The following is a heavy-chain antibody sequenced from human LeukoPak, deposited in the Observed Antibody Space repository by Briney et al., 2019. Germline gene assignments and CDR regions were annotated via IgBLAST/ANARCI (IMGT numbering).Heavy chain of an antibody. J-gene: IGHJ6*02. D-gene: IGHD3-9*01. V-gene: IGHV1-8*01. CDR1: GYTFTSYD. CDR2: MNPNSGNT. CDR3: ARGGLRYFDWFRYYYYYGMDV. Sequence: ASVKVSCKASGYTFTSYDINWVRQATGQGLEWMGWMNPNSGNTGYAQKFQGRVTMTRNTSISTAYMELSSLRSEDTAVYYCARGGLRYFDWFRYYYYYGMDVWGQGTTVTVSS.